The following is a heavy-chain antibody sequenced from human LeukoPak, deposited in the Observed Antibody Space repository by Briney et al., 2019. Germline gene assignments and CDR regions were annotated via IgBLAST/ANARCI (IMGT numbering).Heavy chain of an antibody. CDR1: GFSFSIYW. CDR3: AKHNIDY. J-gene: IGHJ4*02. D-gene: IGHD1-1*01. CDR2: IKEDGSKT. V-gene: IGHV3-7*03. Sequence: GGSLRLSCAASGFSFSIYWMNWVRRAPGKGLEWLANIKEDGSKTYYVDSVKGRFTISRDNAKNTLYLQMNSLRAEDTAVYYCAKHNIDYWGQGTLVTVSS.